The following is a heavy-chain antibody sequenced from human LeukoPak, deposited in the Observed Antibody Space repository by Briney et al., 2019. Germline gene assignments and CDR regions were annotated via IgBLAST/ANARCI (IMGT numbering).Heavy chain of an antibody. CDR2: ISAYNGNT. CDR3: ARGRGTMVRGPLVDY. J-gene: IGHJ4*02. CDR1: GYTFTSYG. D-gene: IGHD3-10*01. V-gene: IGHV1-18*04. Sequence: ASVKVSRKASGYTFTSYGISWVRQAPGQGLEWMGWISAYNGNTNYAQKLQGRVTMTTDTSTSTAYMELRSLRSDDTAVYYCARGRGTMVRGPLVDYWGQGTLVTVSS.